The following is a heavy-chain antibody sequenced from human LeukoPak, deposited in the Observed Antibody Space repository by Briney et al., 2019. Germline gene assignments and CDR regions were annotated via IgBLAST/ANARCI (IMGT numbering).Heavy chain of an antibody. CDR2: MRHDGYKK. CDR3: SRAYYSDISDSPYIGY. D-gene: IGHD3-22*01. V-gene: IGHV3-33*02. Sequence: SVSLSCAARVFTFRTYFLHEVHQAPGQELEWVEFMRHDGYKKFYEASAKGRSTISRNNSKDTLFPQMNILRPGDTAGYLCSRAYYSDISDSPYIGYWGRGVLVTVSS. CDR1: VFTFRTYF. J-gene: IGHJ4*02.